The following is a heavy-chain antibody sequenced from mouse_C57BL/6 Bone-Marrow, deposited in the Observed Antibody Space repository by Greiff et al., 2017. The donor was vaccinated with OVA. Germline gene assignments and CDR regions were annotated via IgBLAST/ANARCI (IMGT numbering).Heavy chain of an antibody. CDR3: ASSTGTPWFAY. J-gene: IGHJ3*01. D-gene: IGHD4-1*02. CDR2: IWGVGST. CDR1: GFSLTSYG. V-gene: IGHV2-6*01. Sequence: VKLVESGPGLVAPSQSLSITCTVSGFSLTSYGVDWVRQSPGKGLEWLGVIWGVGSTNYNSALKSRLSICKDNSKSQVFLKMNSLQTDDTAMYYGASSTGTPWFAYWGQGTLVTVSA.